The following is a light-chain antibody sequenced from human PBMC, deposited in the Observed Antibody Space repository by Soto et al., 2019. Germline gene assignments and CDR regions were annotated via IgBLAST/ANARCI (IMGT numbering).Light chain of an antibody. CDR1: NIGSKS. CDR2: YDS. V-gene: IGLV3-21*04. J-gene: IGLJ1*01. Sequence: SYELPQPPSVSVAPGKTARITCGGNNIGSKSVHWYQQKPGQAPVLVIYYDSDRPSGIPERFSGSNSGNTATLTISRVEAGDEADYYCQVWDSSSDRYVFGTGTKLTVL. CDR3: QVWDSSSDRYV.